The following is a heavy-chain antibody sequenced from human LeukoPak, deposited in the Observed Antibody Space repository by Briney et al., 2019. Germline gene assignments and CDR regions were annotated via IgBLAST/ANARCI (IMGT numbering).Heavy chain of an antibody. V-gene: IGHV4-4*07. CDR1: GGSISSYY. J-gene: IGHJ6*03. CDR3: AREMIVVVPAAIRNYMDV. CDR2: IYTSGST. Sequence: PSETLSLTCTVSGGSISSYYWSWIRQPAGKGLEWIGRIYTSGSTNYNPSLKSRVTISVDTSKNQFSLKLSSVTAADTAVYYCAREMIVVVPAAIRNYMDVWGKGTTVTVSS. D-gene: IGHD2-2*01.